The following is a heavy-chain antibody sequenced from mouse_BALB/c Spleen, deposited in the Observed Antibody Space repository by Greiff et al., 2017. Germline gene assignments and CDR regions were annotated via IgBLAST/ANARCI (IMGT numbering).Heavy chain of an antibody. CDR2: IDPENGNT. J-gene: IGHJ3*01. Sequence: VQLKQSGAELVRPGALVKLSCKASGFNIKDYYMHWVKQRPEQGLEWIGWIDPENGNTIYDPKFQGKASITADTSSNTAYLQLSSLTSEDTAVYYCALAYYRYPWFAYWGQGTLVTVSA. CDR3: ALAYYRYPWFAY. D-gene: IGHD2-14*01. V-gene: IGHV14-1*02. CDR1: GFNIKDYY.